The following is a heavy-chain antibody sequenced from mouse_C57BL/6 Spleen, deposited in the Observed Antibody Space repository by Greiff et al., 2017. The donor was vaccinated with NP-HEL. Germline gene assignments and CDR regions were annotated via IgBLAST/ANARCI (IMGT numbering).Heavy chain of an antibody. J-gene: IGHJ3*01. D-gene: IGHD2-4*01. CDR3: ARTVYYDYDQFAY. V-gene: IGHV1-42*01. Sequence: VQLKESGPELVKPGASVKISCKASGYSFTGYYMNWVKQSPEKSLEWIGEINPSTGGTTYNQKFKAKATLTVDKSSSTAYMQLKSLTSEDSAVYYCARTVYYDYDQFAYWGQGTLVTVSA. CDR2: INPSTGGT. CDR1: GYSFTGYY.